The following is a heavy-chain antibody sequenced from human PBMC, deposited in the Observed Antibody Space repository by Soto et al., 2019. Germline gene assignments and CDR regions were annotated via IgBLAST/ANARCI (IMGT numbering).Heavy chain of an antibody. D-gene: IGHD2-2*01. CDR2: INHSGST. Sequence: SETLSLTCAVYGGSFSGYYWSWIRQPPRKGLEWIGEINHSGSTNYNPSLKSRVTISVDTSKNQFSLKLSSVTAADTAVYYCARDQRENIVVVPAATRGYYGMDVWGQGTTVTVSS. V-gene: IGHV4-34*01. J-gene: IGHJ6*02. CDR1: GGSFSGYY. CDR3: ARDQRENIVVVPAATRGYYGMDV.